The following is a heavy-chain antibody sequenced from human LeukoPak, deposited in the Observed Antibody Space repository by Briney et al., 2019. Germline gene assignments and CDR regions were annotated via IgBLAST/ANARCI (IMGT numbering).Heavy chain of an antibody. D-gene: IGHD5-12*01. CDR1: GFTFSSYW. V-gene: IGHV3-7*01. CDR3: ARVKWDTVATISDYYYYGMDV. Sequence: PGGSLRLSCAASGFTFSSYWMSWVRQAPGKGLEWVANIKQDGSEKYYVDSVKGRFTISRDNAKNSLYLQMNSLRAEDTAVYYCARVKWDTVATISDYYYYGMDVWGQGTTVTVSS. J-gene: IGHJ6*02. CDR2: IKQDGSEK.